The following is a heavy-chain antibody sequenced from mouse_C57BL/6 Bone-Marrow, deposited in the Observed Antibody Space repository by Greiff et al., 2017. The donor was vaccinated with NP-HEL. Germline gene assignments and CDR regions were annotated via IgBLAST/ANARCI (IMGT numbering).Heavy chain of an antibody. Sequence: VQLQQSGPELVKPGASVKISCKASGYSFTGYYMNWVKQSPEKSLEWIGEINPSTGGTTYNQKFKAKATLTVEKSSSTAYMQLKSLTSEDSAVYYCARVLLLRPYWYFDVWGTGTTVTVSS. CDR2: INPSTGGT. CDR1: GYSFTGYY. CDR3: ARVLLLRPYWYFDV. J-gene: IGHJ1*03. V-gene: IGHV1-42*01. D-gene: IGHD1-1*01.